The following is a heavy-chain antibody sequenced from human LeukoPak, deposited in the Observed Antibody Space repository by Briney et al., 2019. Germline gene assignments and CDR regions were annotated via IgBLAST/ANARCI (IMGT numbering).Heavy chain of an antibody. D-gene: IGHD3-10*01. CDR3: ARFYGSVLGFDP. Sequence: GGSLRLSCAASGFTVGSNYMSWVRQAPGKGLEWVSVIYSGGSTYYADSVKGRFTISRDNSKNTLYLQMNSLRAEDTAVYYCARFYGSVLGFDPWGQGTLVTVSS. J-gene: IGHJ5*02. V-gene: IGHV3-66*02. CDR1: GFTVGSNY. CDR2: IYSGGST.